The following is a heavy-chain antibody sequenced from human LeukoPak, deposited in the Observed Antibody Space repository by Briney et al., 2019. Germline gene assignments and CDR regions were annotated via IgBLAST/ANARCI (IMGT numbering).Heavy chain of an antibody. CDR3: ARDRLLAAYDY. J-gene: IGHJ4*02. D-gene: IGHD6-25*01. CDR2: ISGSSSNI. V-gene: IGHV3-21*01. Sequence: AGGSLRLSCAASGFTFSSYSMRWVRQAPGKGLEWVSSISGSSSNIYYADPVKGRSTIPRDNAKNSLYLQMNSLRAEDTAVYYCARDRLLAAYDYWGQGTLVTVSS. CDR1: GFTFSSYS.